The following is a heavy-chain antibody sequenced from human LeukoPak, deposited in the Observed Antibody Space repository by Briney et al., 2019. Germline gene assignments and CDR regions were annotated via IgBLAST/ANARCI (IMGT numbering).Heavy chain of an antibody. V-gene: IGHV1-18*01. D-gene: IGHD1-1*01. Sequence: ASVKVSCKASGYTLTSYGISWVRQAPGQGLEWMGWVSAYNGNTNYAQKLQGRVTMTTDTSTSTAYMELRSLRSDDTAVYYCARETTTSDAFDIWGQGTMVTVSS. CDR1: GYTLTSYG. CDR3: ARETTTSDAFDI. J-gene: IGHJ3*02. CDR2: VSAYNGNT.